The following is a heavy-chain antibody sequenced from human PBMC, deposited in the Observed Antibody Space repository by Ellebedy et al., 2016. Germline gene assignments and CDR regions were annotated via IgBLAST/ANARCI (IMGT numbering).Heavy chain of an antibody. CDR3: ARVRSSGYSYRTPRDAFDI. V-gene: IGHV4-30-2*01. J-gene: IGHJ3*02. CDR1: GGSISSGGYS. D-gene: IGHD3-22*01. CDR2: IYHSGST. Sequence: SETLSLTXAVSGGSISSGGYSWSWIRQPPGKGLEWIGYIYHSGSTYYNPSLKSRVTISVDRSKNQFSLKLSSVTAADTAVYYCARVRSSGYSYRTPRDAFDIWGQGTMVTVSS.